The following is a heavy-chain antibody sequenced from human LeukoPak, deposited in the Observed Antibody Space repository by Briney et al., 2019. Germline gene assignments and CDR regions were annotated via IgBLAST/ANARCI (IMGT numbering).Heavy chain of an antibody. CDR3: AIIFLYDAFDI. CDR2: INPSGGST. D-gene: IGHD3-3*02. J-gene: IGHJ3*02. Sequence: ASVQVSCKASGYTFTSYYMHWVRQAPGQGLEWMGIINPSGGSTSYAQKFQGRVTMTRDTSTSTVYMELSSLRSEDTAVYYCAIIFLYDAFDIWGQGTMVTVSS. CDR1: GYTFTSYY. V-gene: IGHV1-46*01.